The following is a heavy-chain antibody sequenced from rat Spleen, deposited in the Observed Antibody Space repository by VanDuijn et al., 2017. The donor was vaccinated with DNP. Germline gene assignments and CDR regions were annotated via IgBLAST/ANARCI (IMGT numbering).Heavy chain of an antibody. CDR1: GFTFSDYY. D-gene: IGHD1-4*01. Sequence: EVQVVESGGGLVQPGRSLKLSCAASGFTFSDYYMAWVRQAPKKGLEWVATIVYDGSRTYYRYSVKGRFTISRDNAKSTLYLQMNSLRSEDMATYYCARHVLPLRVWDYWGQGVMVTVSS. V-gene: IGHV5S10*01. CDR3: ARHVLPLRVWDY. J-gene: IGHJ2*01. CDR2: IVYDGSRT.